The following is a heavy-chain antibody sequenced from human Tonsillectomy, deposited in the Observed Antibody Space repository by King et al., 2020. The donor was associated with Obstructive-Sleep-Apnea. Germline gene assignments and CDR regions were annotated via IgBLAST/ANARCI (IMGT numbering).Heavy chain of an antibody. Sequence: QLQESGPGLVKPSETLSLTCTVSGGSISGYYWSWLRPPPGKGLAWIGYILYSGSTNYNPSLKSRVTISVDTSKNQFSLKLSSVTAADTAVYYCARTTPEDWYFDLWGRGTLVTVSS. CDR1: GGSISGYY. CDR2: ILYSGST. D-gene: IGHD1-26*01. J-gene: IGHJ2*01. V-gene: IGHV4-59*01. CDR3: ARTTPEDWYFDL.